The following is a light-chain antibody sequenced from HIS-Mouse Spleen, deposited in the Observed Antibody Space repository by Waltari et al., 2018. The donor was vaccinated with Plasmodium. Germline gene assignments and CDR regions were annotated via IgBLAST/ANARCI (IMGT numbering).Light chain of an antibody. CDR1: SSDVGGYIY. CDR2: DVS. J-gene: IGLJ3*02. Sequence: QSALTQPRSVSGSPGQSVTISCPGTSSDVGGYIYVPWYQQHPGKAPKLMIYDVSKRPSGVPVRFSGSKSGNTASLTISGLQAEDEADYYCYSTDSSGNHRVFGGGTKLTVL. V-gene: IGLV2-11*01. CDR3: YSTDSSGNHRV.